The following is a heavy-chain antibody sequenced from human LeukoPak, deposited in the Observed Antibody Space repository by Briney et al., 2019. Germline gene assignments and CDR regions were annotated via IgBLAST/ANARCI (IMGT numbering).Heavy chain of an antibody. V-gene: IGHV4-34*01. Sequence: PSETLSLTCAVYGGSFSGYYWSWIRQPPGKGLEWIGELNHSGSTNYNPSLKSRVTISVDTSKNQFSLKLSSVTAADTAVYYCAPSAAAGTRFDSWGQGTLVTVSS. CDR2: LNHSGST. CDR3: APSAAAGTRFDS. D-gene: IGHD6-13*01. CDR1: GGSFSGYY. J-gene: IGHJ4*02.